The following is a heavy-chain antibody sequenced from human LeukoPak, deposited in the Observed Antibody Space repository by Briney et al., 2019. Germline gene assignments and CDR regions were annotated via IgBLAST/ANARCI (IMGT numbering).Heavy chain of an antibody. D-gene: IGHD6-13*01. Sequence: GASVKVSCKASGYIFSNCGISWVRQAPGQGLEWMGWISAHNGNTNYAQKFQGRVSMTTDTSTTTAHMELRTLRSDDTAVYYCVRDRYWVAGTGWFDAWGQGTLVTVSS. CDR1: GYIFSNCG. CDR3: VRDRYWVAGTGWFDA. J-gene: IGHJ5*02. CDR2: ISAHNGNT. V-gene: IGHV1-18*01.